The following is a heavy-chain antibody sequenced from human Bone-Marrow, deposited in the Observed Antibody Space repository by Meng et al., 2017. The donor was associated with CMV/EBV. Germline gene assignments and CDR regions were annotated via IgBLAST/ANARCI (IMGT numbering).Heavy chain of an antibody. V-gene: IGHV3-30-3*01. CDR2: ISYDGSNK. J-gene: IGHJ4*01. CDR3: ARAGSLLWFGEFLEY. D-gene: IGHD3-10*01. Sequence: GESLKISCAASGFTFSSYAMHWVRQAPGKGLEWVAVISYDGSNKYYADSVKGRFTIPRDNSNNTLYLQMNSLRAEDTAVYYCARAGSLLWFGEFLEYWGQGTLVTVSS. CDR1: GFTFSSYA.